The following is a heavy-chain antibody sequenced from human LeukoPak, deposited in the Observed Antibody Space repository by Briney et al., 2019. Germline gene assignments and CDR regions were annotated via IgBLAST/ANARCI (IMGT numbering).Heavy chain of an antibody. CDR2: ISYDGSNK. D-gene: IGHD6-6*01. CDR3: ARGVRYFDY. Sequence: GGSLGLSCAASGFTFSSYAMHWVRQAPGKGLEWVAVISYDGSNKYYADSVKGRFTISRDNSKNTLYLQMNSLRAEDTAVYYCARGVRYFDYWGQGTLVTVSS. V-gene: IGHV3-30-3*01. CDR1: GFTFSSYA. J-gene: IGHJ4*02.